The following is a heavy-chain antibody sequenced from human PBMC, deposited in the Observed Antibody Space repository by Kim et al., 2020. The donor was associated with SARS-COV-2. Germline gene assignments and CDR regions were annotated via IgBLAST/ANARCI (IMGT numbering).Heavy chain of an antibody. CDR3: TERRSSSWNY. J-gene: IGHJ4*02. CDR2: IKSKTDGGTT. V-gene: IGHV3-15*01. CDR1: GFTFSNAW. D-gene: IGHD6-13*01. Sequence: GGSLRLSCAASGFTFSNAWMSWGRQAPGKGLEWVGRIKSKTDGGTTDYAAPVKGRFTISRDDSKNTLYMQMNSLKTEDTAVYYCTERRSSSWNYWGQGTLVPVSS.